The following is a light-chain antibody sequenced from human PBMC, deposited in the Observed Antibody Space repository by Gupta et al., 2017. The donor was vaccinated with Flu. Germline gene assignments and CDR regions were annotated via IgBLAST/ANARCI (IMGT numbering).Light chain of an antibody. Sequence: DIQMTQSPSSLSAYVGDRVTITCRASQSISNYLNWYQQKPGKAPKLLIYAASSLQSGVPSRFSGSGSGTAFTLTISSLQPEDFATYYCQQSYTTLGTFGQGTKVEFK. J-gene: IGKJ1*01. CDR2: AAS. CDR3: QQSYTTLGT. CDR1: QSISNY. V-gene: IGKV1-39*01.